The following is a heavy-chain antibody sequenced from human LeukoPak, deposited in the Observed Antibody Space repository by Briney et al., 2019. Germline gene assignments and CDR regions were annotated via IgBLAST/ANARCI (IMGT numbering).Heavy chain of an antibody. V-gene: IGHV4-34*01. D-gene: IGHD4-4*01. CDR1: YY. CDR3: ARLQDV. CDR2: INHSGST. J-gene: IGHJ6*02. Sequence: YYWSWIRXPPGKGLEWIGEINHSGSTNYNPSLKSRVTISVDTSKDQFSLKLSSVTAADTAVYYCARLQDVWGQGTTVTVSS.